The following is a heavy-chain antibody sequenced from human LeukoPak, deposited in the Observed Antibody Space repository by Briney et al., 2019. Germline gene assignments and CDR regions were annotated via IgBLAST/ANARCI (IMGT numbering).Heavy chain of an antibody. Sequence: GGSLRLSCAASGFTFSNYWMSWVRQAPGKGLEWVANIKQDGSEKYYVDSVKGRFTISRDNGKNSLYLQMNSLRAEDTAVYYCARGYYYGSGSYLGYWGQGTLVTVSS. CDR1: GFTFSNYW. V-gene: IGHV3-7*03. CDR2: IKQDGSEK. D-gene: IGHD3-10*01. J-gene: IGHJ4*02. CDR3: ARGYYYGSGSYLGY.